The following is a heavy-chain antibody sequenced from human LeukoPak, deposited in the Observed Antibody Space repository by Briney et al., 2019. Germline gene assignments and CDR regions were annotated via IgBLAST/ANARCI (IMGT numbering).Heavy chain of an antibody. CDR1: GFTFSKYA. J-gene: IGHJ6*02. CDR3: ARGKQQLDYFSYYGLDV. V-gene: IGHV3-30-3*01. D-gene: IGHD6-13*01. Sequence: PGRSLRLSCAASGFTFSKYAMHWVRQAPGKGLEWVAVISRDGDNEYHADSVRGRFTISRDNSKNTLYLQMNSLRADDTSVYHCARGKQQLDYFSYYGLDVWGQGTTVTVSS. CDR2: ISRDGDNE.